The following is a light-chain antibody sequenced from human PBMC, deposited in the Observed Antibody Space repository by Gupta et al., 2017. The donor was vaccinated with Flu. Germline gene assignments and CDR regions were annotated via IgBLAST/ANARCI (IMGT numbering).Light chain of an antibody. Sequence: QSALTQPASVSGSPGQSIAISCTGTNSDIGAYNYVSWYQQHPGNAPKLMIYEVSNRPSGVSTRFSGSKSGNTASLTISGLQAEDEADYYCGSYGAVGVVGGGTKVTVL. V-gene: IGLV2-14*01. CDR2: EVS. CDR1: NSDIGAYNY. J-gene: IGLJ2*01. CDR3: GSYGAVGV.